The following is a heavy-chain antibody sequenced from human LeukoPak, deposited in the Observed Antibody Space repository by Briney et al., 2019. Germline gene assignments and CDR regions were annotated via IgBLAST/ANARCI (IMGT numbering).Heavy chain of an antibody. CDR3: AREVAAINWFDP. CDR1: GGSISSGGYS. D-gene: IGHD2-15*01. Sequence: PSETLSLTCAVSGGSISSGGYSWSWIRQPPGKGLEWIGYIYHSGSTYYNPSLKSRVTISVDRSKNQFSLKLSSVTAADTAVYYCAREVAAINWFDPWGQGTLVTVSS. CDR2: IYHSGST. J-gene: IGHJ5*02. V-gene: IGHV4-30-2*01.